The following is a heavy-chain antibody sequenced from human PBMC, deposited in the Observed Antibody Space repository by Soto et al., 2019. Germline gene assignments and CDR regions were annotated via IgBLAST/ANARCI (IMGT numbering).Heavy chain of an antibody. V-gene: IGHV4-4*02. D-gene: IGHD3-10*01. CDR1: GGSISSSNW. J-gene: IGHJ6*02. CDR2: IYHSGST. Sequence: QVQLQESGPGLVKPSGTLSLTCAVSGGSISSSNWWSWVRQPPGKGLEWIGEIYHSGSTNYNPSLKIRVTISVDKSKNQFSLKLSSVTAADTAVYYCAIAHRTTMVRGGKDYYGMDVWGQGTTVTVSS. CDR3: AIAHRTTMVRGGKDYYGMDV.